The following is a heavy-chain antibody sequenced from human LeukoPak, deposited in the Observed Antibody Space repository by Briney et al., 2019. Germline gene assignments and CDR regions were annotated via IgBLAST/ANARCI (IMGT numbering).Heavy chain of an antibody. V-gene: IGHV3-21*01. CDR2: ITSSSIYT. CDR3: ARGQGVEITGTSFDL. D-gene: IGHD1/OR15-1a*01. J-gene: IGHJ4*02. CDR1: GFSFSSYS. Sequence: GGSLRLSCAASGFSFSSYSMNWVRQAPGKGLEWVSSITSSSIYTYYADSMKGRFTISRDNAKNPLYLQMNSLRAEDTAVYYCARGQGVEITGTSFDLWGQGTLVTVSS.